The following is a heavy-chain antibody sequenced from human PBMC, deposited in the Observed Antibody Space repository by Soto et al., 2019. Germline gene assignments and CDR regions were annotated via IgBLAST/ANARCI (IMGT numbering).Heavy chain of an antibody. CDR3: AREWGLLPYYVMNV. D-gene: IGHD7-27*01. V-gene: IGHV4-61*03. CDR1: GDSVTSGSYY. CDR2: ISYTGRT. J-gene: IGHJ6*02. Sequence: SEPLSLTCIVSGDSVTSGSYYWTWLRQTPGKGLEWIGYISYTGRTKYNPSLQSRVTISVDTSKNDFSLNLSSVTAADTAVYFCAREWGLLPYYVMNVWGHGTAVTV.